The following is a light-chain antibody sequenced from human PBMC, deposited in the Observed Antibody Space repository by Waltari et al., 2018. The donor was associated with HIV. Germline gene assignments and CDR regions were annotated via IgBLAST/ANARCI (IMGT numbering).Light chain of an antibody. Sequence: DTQMTQSPSSLSASIGDRITITFRAIQNIYKFLSWYQQKSGKAPNHLIYDASSTQRGVPSRFSGSGSGTEFTLTISSLQVEDFATYYCLQRFTAPPTFGPGTTLDIK. CDR3: LQRFTAPPT. CDR2: DAS. V-gene: IGKV1-39*01. J-gene: IGKJ3*01. CDR1: QNIYKF.